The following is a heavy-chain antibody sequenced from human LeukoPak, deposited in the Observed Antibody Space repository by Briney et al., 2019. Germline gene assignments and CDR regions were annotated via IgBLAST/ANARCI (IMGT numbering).Heavy chain of an antibody. CDR2: IKPDGSEK. D-gene: IGHD1-26*01. CDR1: GFTFSSNW. V-gene: IGHV3-7*01. CDR3: ARRSSGSPPYYFGY. Sequence: GGSLRLSCGTSGFTFSSNWMSWVRHAPGRGLDWVANIKPDGSEKYYVDSVKGRFTISRDNAKNTLYLQMNSLRAEDTAVYYCARRSSGSPPYYFGYWGQGTLVTVSS. J-gene: IGHJ4*02.